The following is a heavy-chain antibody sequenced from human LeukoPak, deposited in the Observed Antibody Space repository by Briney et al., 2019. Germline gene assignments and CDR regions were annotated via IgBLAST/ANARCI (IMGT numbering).Heavy chain of an antibody. CDR1: GYSFTSNW. Sequence: GESLKISCKGSGYSFTSNWISWVRQMPGKGLEWMGRIDPSDSYTNYSPSFQGHVTISADKSTSTAYLQWSSLKASDTAMYYCARQSSALALPYWNFDLWGRGTLVTVSS. D-gene: IGHD6-13*01. J-gene: IGHJ2*01. CDR2: IDPSDSYT. CDR3: ARQSSALALPYWNFDL. V-gene: IGHV5-10-1*01.